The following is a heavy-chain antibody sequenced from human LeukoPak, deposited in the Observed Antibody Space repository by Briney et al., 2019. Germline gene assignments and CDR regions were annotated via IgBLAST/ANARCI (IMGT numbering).Heavy chain of an antibody. V-gene: IGHV4-59*01. CDR2: IYYSGST. CDR1: GGSISSYY. J-gene: IGHJ5*02. CDR3: ARRRCSSTSCYAYRVVVNWFDP. D-gene: IGHD2-2*01. Sequence: SETLSLTCTVSGGSISSYYWSWIRQPPGKGLEWIGYIYYSGSTNYNPSLKSRVTISVDTSKNQFSLKLSSVTAADTAVYYCARRRCSSTSCYAYRVVVNWFDPWGQGTPVTVSS.